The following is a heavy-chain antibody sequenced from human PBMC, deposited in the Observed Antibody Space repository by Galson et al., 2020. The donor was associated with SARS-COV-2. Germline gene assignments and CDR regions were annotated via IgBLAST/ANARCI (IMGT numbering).Heavy chain of an antibody. CDR3: ARIRRGAANAGWYFDL. CDR2: IHWDDDK. J-gene: IGHJ2*01. V-gene: IGHV2-70*11. D-gene: IGHD2-2*01. CDR1: GFSLTTNGTC. Sequence: SGPTLVKPTQTLTPTCTFSGFSLTTNGTCVRWIRQPPGKPLEWLARIHWDDDKYYSTSLKTRLTVSKDTSKNRVVLTMTNMDPVDTATYYCARIRRGAANAGWYFDLWGRGTLVTVSS.